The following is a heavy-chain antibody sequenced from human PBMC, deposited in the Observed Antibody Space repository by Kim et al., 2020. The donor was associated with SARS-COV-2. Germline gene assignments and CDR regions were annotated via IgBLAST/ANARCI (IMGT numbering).Heavy chain of an antibody. Sequence: ASVKVSCKASGYTFTSNHMHWVRQAPGQGLEWMGMITPNSGDTRYAQKFLGRVTMTRDTSTSTFYMVLSSLRSEDTAIYYCARDVSGGWSSDFWGQGTLVTVSS. CDR2: ITPNSGDT. V-gene: IGHV1-46*01. CDR1: GYTFTSNH. J-gene: IGHJ4*02. CDR3: ARDVSGGWSSDF. D-gene: IGHD6-19*01.